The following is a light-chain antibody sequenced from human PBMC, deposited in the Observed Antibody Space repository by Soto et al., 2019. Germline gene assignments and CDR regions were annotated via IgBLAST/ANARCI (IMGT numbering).Light chain of an antibody. CDR1: QSVSSK. CDR2: GAS. Sequence: EIVVIQSPATLSVSPGERSTLSCMAGQSVSSKLAWYQQKACQAPRLLIYGASTRATGIPARFSGSGSGTEFTLTISSLQYEDFAVYFCQQYDDWLRLTFGGGTKVDIK. V-gene: IGKV3-15*01. J-gene: IGKJ4*01. CDR3: QQYDDWLRLT.